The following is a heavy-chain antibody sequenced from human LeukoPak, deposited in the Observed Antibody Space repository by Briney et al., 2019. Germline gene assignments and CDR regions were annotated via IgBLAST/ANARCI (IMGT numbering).Heavy chain of an antibody. J-gene: IGHJ6*03. D-gene: IGHD5-12*01. CDR3: ARDSGYISYYYYMDV. CDR2: IIPIFGTA. V-gene: IGHV1-69*13. CDR1: GGTFSSYA. Sequence: ASVKVSCKASGGTFSSYAISWVRQAPGQGLEWMGGIIPIFGTANYAQKFQGRVTITADESTSTAYMELSSLRSEDTAVYYCARDSGYISYYYYMDVWGKGTTVTISS.